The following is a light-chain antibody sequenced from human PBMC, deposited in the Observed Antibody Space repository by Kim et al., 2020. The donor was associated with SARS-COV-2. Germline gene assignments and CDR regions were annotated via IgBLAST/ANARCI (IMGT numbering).Light chain of an antibody. CDR2: DAS. CDR1: QSVSSY. V-gene: IGKV3-11*01. J-gene: IGKJ2*03. CDR3: QQRSNWPSS. Sequence: CLSPGERDTLSCRASQSVSSYLAWYQQKPGQAPRLLIYDASNRATGIPARFSGSGSGTDFTLTISSLEPEDFAVYYCQQRSNWPSSFGQGTKLEI.